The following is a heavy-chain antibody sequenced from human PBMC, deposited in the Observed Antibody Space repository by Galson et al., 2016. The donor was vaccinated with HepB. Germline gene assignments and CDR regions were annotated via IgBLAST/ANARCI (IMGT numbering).Heavy chain of an antibody. Sequence: TLSLTCAVSGGSISSGGYSWGWIRQPPGRGLEWIGYIYDSGHTYYNPPLKSRVTISLDRSKNQLSLNLNFVTAADTAVYYCARGSRDNWNWFDPWGQGALFIVSS. CDR2: IYDSGHT. CDR3: ARGSRDNWNWFDP. CDR1: GGSISSGGYS. J-gene: IGHJ5*01. V-gene: IGHV4-30-2*01. D-gene: IGHD1-20*01.